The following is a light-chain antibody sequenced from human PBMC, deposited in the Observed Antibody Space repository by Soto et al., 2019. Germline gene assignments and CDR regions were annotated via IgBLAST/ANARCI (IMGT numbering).Light chain of an antibody. CDR1: QSVSSY. V-gene: IGKV3-11*01. Sequence: EIVLTQSPATLSLSPGERATLSCRASQSVSSYLAWYQQKPGQAPRLLIYDASNRATGIPARFSGSGSGTDVTLTISSLEPEDFVVYYCQQRSNWPGTFGQGTKVEIK. CDR3: QQRSNWPGT. CDR2: DAS. J-gene: IGKJ1*01.